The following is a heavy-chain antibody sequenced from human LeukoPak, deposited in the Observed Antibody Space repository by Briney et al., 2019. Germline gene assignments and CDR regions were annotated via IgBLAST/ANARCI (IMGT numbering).Heavy chain of an antibody. J-gene: IGHJ5*02. CDR2: IYHSGST. V-gene: IGHV4-38-2*01. Sequence: SETLSLTCAVSGYSISSGYYWGWIRRPPGKGLEWIGSIYHSGSTYYNPSLKSRVTISVDTSKNQFSLKLSSVTAADTAVYYCASYDFWSGYYGRENNWFDPWGQGTLVTVSS. D-gene: IGHD3-3*01. CDR1: GYSISSGYY. CDR3: ASYDFWSGYYGRENNWFDP.